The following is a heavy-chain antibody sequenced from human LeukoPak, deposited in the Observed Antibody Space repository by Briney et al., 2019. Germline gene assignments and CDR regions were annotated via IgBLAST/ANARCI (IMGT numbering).Heavy chain of an antibody. CDR2: ISGSGGTI. CDR3: ARGGQWLVRTLDY. J-gene: IGHJ4*02. CDR1: GFTFSSYA. D-gene: IGHD6-19*01. Sequence: GGSLRLSCAASGFTFSSYAMSWVRQAPGKGLEWVSAISGSGGTIYYADSVKGRFTISRDNAKNSLYLQMNSLRAEDTAVYYCARGGQWLVRTLDYWGQGTLVTVSS. V-gene: IGHV3-23*01.